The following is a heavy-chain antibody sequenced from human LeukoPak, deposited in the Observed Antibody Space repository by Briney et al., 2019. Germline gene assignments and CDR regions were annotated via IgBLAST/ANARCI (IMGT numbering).Heavy chain of an antibody. D-gene: IGHD2-8*02. J-gene: IGHJ5*02. CDR1: GVTFSDHW. CDR2: IKQDGSEK. V-gene: IGHV3-7*01. Sequence: GGSLRLSCAVSGVTFSDHWMTWVRQAPGKGLEWVAHIKQDGSEKDFVDSVKGRFTVSRDNGKNSVYLEMNSLRVEDTAVYYCARGPTGTYWDWFDPWGQGTLVTVSS. CDR3: ARGPTGTYWDWFDP.